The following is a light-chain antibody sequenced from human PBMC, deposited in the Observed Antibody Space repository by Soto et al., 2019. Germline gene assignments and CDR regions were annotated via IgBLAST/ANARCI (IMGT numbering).Light chain of an antibody. CDR2: DVT. CDR1: SSDVGGYNY. Sequence: QSVLTQPASVSGSPGQSITISCTGTSSDVGGYNYVSWYQQYPGKAPKVVIYDVTKRPSGVSTRFSGSKSGNTASLTISGLQLEDEADYYCSSYRRSSTRVAFGGGTKVTVL. V-gene: IGLV2-14*03. CDR3: SSYRRSSTRVA. J-gene: IGLJ2*01.